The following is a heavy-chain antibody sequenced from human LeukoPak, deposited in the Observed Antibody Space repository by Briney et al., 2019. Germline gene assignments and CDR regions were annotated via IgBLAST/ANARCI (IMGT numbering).Heavy chain of an antibody. CDR1: EYTFTGYY. CDR2: INPNSGGT. CDR3: ARGIARHSYGLSN. D-gene: IGHD5-18*01. Sequence: GASVTVSCTASEYTFTGYYMHWVRQAPGQGLEWMGRINPNSGGTNYAQKFQGRVTMTRDTSISTAYMELSRLRSDDTAVYYCARGIARHSYGLSNWGQGTLVTVSS. V-gene: IGHV1-2*06. J-gene: IGHJ4*02.